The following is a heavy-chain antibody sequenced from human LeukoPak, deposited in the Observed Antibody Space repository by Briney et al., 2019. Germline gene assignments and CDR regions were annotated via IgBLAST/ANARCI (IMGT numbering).Heavy chain of an antibody. CDR1: GFTFSSYG. CDR3: AKVGTYCSSTSCYRLEEAGFDY. V-gene: IGHV3-30*18. D-gene: IGHD2-2*01. CDR2: ISYEGSNK. J-gene: IGHJ4*02. Sequence: PGGSLRLSCAASGFTFSSYGMHWVRQAPGKGLEWVAVISYEGSNKYYADSVKGRFTISRDNSKNTLYLQMNSLRAEDTAVYYCAKVGTYCSSTSCYRLEEAGFDYWGQGTLVTVSS.